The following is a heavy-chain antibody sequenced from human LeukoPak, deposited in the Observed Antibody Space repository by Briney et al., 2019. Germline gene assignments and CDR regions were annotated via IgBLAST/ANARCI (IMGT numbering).Heavy chain of an antibody. V-gene: IGHV4-39*07. D-gene: IGHD6-19*01. CDR1: SGSISTSNYY. Sequence: PSETLSLTCTVSSGSISTSNYYWGWVRQPPGKALEWIGNIFYSGSTYYSPSLKSRVTISLDTSRNQFSLKLNSVTTADTAVYYCARRQVGYSSGWYDQGYYFDYWGQGTLVTVSS. CDR3: ARRQVGYSSGWYDQGYYFDY. J-gene: IGHJ4*02. CDR2: IFYSGST.